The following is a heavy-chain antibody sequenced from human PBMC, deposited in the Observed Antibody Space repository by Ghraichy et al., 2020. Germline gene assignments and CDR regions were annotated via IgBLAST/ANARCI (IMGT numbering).Heavy chain of an antibody. J-gene: IGHJ4*02. CDR2: IHYTGST. V-gene: IGHV4-39*07. CDR1: GGSISSETYY. Sequence: SETLSLTCTVSGGSISSETYYWAWIRQPPGEGLEWIGSIHYTGSTFYSPSLRSRVTISVDTSKNQFSLKLSSVTAADTAVYYCARRLNSGGWLYYYDYWGQGTLVTVSS. D-gene: IGHD6-19*01. CDR3: ARRLNSGGWLYYYDY.